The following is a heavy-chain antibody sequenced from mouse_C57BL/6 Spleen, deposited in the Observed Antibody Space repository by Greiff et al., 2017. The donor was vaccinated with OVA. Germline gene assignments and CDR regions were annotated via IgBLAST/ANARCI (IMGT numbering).Heavy chain of an antibody. D-gene: IGHD1-1*01. J-gene: IGHJ1*03. Sequence: VQLQQSGAELARPGASVKLSCKASGYTFTSYGISWVKQRTGQGLEWIGVIYPRSGNTYYNEKFKGQATLTADKSSSTAYMELRSLTSEDSAVYFCARSGSSNWYFDVWGTGTTVTVSS. CDR3: ARSGSSNWYFDV. CDR2: IYPRSGNT. V-gene: IGHV1-81*01. CDR1: GYTFTSYG.